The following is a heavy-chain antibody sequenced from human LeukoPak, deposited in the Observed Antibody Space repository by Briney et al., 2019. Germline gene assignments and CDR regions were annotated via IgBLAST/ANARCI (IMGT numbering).Heavy chain of an antibody. CDR1: GYTFTSYG. D-gene: IGHD3-16*02. V-gene: IGHV1-18*01. J-gene: IGHJ4*02. CDR2: ISAYNGNT. Sequence: ASVKVSCKASGYTFTSYGISWVRQAPGQGLEWMGWISAYNGNTNYAQKLQGRVTMTTDTSTSTAYMELRSLRSDDTAVYYCARGHLITFGGVIVTALDYWGQGTLVTVSS. CDR3: ARGHLITFGGVIVTALDY.